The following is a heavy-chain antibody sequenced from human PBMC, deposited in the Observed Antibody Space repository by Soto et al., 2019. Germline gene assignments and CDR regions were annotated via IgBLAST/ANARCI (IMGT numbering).Heavy chain of an antibody. CDR2: IIHILRMA. CDR1: GDTFTSYT. D-gene: IGHD3-10*01. CDR3: KTTYGWGSAHFDY. J-gene: IGHJ4*02. V-gene: IGHV1-69*02. Sequence: QVQLVQSGAEVKMPGSSVKVSCTASGDTFTSYTFSWVRQVPGQGLEWMCRIIHILRMADFAQKFQGRATINADDSTSTVYMKLSSLRSEDTAVYYCKTTYGWGSAHFDYWGQGTLLTVS.